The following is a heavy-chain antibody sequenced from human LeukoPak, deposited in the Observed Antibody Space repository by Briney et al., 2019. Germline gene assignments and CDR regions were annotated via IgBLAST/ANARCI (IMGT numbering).Heavy chain of an antibody. Sequence: PGGSLRLSCAASGFTFSSYSMNWVRQAPGKGLEWVSSISSSSSYIYYADSVKGRFTISRDNAKNSLYLQMNSLRAEDTAVYYCARLATLYGSGSYLSWGQGTLVTVSS. J-gene: IGHJ4*02. D-gene: IGHD3-10*01. V-gene: IGHV3-21*01. CDR1: GFTFSSYS. CDR3: ARLATLYGSGSYLS. CDR2: ISSSSSYI.